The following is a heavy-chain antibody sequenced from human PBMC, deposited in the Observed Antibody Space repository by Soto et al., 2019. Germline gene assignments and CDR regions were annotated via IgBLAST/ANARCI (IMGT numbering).Heavy chain of an antibody. D-gene: IGHD4-17*01. J-gene: IGHJ5*02. CDR2: MNPNSGNT. Sequence: QVQLVQSGAEVKKPGSSVKVSCKASGYTFTSYDINWVRQATGQGLEWMGWMNPNSGNTGYAQKFQGRVTMTRNTSISTDYMELSSMRSEDTAVYYCARSVIYGDYMLDPWGQGTLVTVSS. CDR1: GYTFTSYD. CDR3: ARSVIYGDYMLDP. V-gene: IGHV1-8*01.